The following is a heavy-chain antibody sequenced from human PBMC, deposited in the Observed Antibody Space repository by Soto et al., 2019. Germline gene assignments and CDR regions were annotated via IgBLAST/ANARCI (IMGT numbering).Heavy chain of an antibody. CDR1: DDSINSDKYY. Sequence: QLQLQESGPGLVKPSETLSLTCSVSDDSINSDKYYWGWIRQPPGKGLEWIGSIYYRGNAYYNPSRPTRVTLSLDKSKCQFSLKLNSVTAADSAVYFCARLEGLATISYYFDFWGPGALVTVSS. CDR2: IYYRGNA. CDR3: ARLEGLATISYYFDF. V-gene: IGHV4-39*01. J-gene: IGHJ4*02. D-gene: IGHD3-9*01.